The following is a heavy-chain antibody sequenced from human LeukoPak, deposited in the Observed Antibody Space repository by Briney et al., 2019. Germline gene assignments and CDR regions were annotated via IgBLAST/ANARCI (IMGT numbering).Heavy chain of an antibody. Sequence: PGGSLRLSCAASGFTFSSYWMSWVPQAPEKGLEWVANIKQDGSEKYYVDSVKGRFTISRDNAKNSLYLQMNSLRAEQTAVYYSARDRASYYYDSSGYYYDYWGQGTLVTVSS. J-gene: IGHJ4*02. CDR2: IKQDGSEK. V-gene: IGHV3-7*03. CDR1: GFTFSSYW. CDR3: ARDRASYYYDSSGYYYDY. D-gene: IGHD3-22*01.